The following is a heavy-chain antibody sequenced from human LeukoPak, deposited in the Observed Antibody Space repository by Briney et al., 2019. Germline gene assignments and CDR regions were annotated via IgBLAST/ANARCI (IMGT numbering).Heavy chain of an antibody. V-gene: IGHV2-5*01. CDR3: AHSSYYDVLEGIDY. D-gene: IGHD3-9*01. CDR1: GFSLSTSGVG. CDR2: IHWNDDK. J-gene: IGHJ4*02. Sequence: SGPTLVKPTQTLTLNCAFSGFSLSTSGVGVGWIRQPPGKALEWLALIHWNDDKRYSPSLRNRLTITKDTSKNQVVLTVTNMDPVDTATYYCAHSSYYDVLEGIDYWGQGTLVTVSS.